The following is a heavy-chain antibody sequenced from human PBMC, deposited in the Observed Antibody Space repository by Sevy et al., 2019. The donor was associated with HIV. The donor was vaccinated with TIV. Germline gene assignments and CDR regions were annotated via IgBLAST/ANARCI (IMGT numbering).Heavy chain of an antibody. J-gene: IGHJ6*03. Sequence: GGSLRLSCAASGFTFSSYGMHWVRQAPGKGLEWVAFIRYDGSNKYYADSVKGRFTISRDNSKNTLYLQMNSLRAEDTAVYYCAKDAQYYDFWSGYLPLYYYYMDVWGKGTTVTVSS. D-gene: IGHD3-3*01. CDR3: AKDAQYYDFWSGYLPLYYYYMDV. V-gene: IGHV3-30*02. CDR1: GFTFSSYG. CDR2: IRYDGSNK.